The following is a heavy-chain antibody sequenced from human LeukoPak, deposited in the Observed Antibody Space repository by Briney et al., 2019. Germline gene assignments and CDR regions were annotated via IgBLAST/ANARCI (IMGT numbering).Heavy chain of an antibody. D-gene: IGHD3-22*01. Sequence: PSQTLSLTCTVSGGSISSGDYYWSWIRQPPGKGLEWIGEIYHSGSTNYNPSLKSRVTISVDKSKNQFSLKLSSVTAADTAVYYCASLDGYDSSGYYYDFDYWGQGTLVTVSS. J-gene: IGHJ4*02. V-gene: IGHV4-30-4*01. CDR2: IYHSGST. CDR3: ASLDGYDSSGYYYDFDY. CDR1: GGSISSGDYY.